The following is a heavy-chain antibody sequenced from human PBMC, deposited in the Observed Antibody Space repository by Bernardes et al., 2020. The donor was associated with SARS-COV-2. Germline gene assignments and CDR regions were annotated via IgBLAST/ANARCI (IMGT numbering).Heavy chain of an antibody. J-gene: IGHJ4*02. D-gene: IGHD2-21*01. CDR3: ARTFYYDRGGDSLFDY. CDR2: ISPKSGAT. CDR1: GYTFSAYY. V-gene: IGHV1-2*02. Sequence: ASVKDYCTASGYTFSAYYTHWLRQAPGQGLEWMGWISPKSGATNLAQKFQGRVTMTRDTSISTDYMELSRLRSDDTAVYYCARTFYYDRGGDSLFDYWGQGTPVTVSS.